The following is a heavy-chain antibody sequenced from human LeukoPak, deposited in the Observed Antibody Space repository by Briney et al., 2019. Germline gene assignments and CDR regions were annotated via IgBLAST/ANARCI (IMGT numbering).Heavy chain of an antibody. CDR2: IIPILGIA. Sequence: GPPVQVSCQASGGTFSSYAISWVRQAPGQGLEWMGRIIPILGIANYAQKFQGRVTITADKSTSTAYMELSSLRSEGTAVYYCARVSRIDYGMDVWGQGTTVTVSS. J-gene: IGHJ6*02. CDR3: ARVSRIDYGMDV. V-gene: IGHV1-69*04. D-gene: IGHD2/OR15-2a*01. CDR1: GGTFSSYA.